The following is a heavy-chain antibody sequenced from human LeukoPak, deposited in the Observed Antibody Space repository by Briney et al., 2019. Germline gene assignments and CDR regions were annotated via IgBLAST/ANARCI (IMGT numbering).Heavy chain of an antibody. CDR1: GYTFTSYG. CDR2: ISAYNGNT. V-gene: IGHV1-18*01. D-gene: IGHD6-13*01. J-gene: IGHJ5*02. CDR3: ARGPLDDIAAAGTDWFDP. Sequence: ASVKVSCNASGYTFTSYGISWVRQAPGQGLEWMGWISAYNGNTNYAQTLQGRVTMTTDTSTSTAYMELRSLRSDDTAVYYCARGPLDDIAAAGTDWFDPWGQGTLVTVSS.